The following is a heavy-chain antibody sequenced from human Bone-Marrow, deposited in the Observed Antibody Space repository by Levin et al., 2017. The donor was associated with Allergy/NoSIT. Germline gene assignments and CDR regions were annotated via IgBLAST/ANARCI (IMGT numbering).Heavy chain of an antibody. CDR1: GGSFSGYY. D-gene: IGHD2-2*01. CDR2: INHSGST. Sequence: PSETLSLTCAVYGGSFSGYYWSWIRQPPGKGLEWIGEINHSGSTNYNPSLKSRVTISVDTSKNQFPLKLSSVTAADTAVYYCARWEDIVVVPAASVGFDYWGQGTLVTVSS. CDR3: ARWEDIVVVPAASVGFDY. J-gene: IGHJ4*02. V-gene: IGHV4-34*01.